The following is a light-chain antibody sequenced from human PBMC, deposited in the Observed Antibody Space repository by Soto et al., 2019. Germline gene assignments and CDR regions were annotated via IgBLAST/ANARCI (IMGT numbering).Light chain of an antibody. CDR1: QSVSSY. Sequence: EIVLTPSQGPLSFSPVESAPLSCLASQSVSSYLAWYQQKPGQAHRLLIFGASYRATGITDRFSGSGSGTDFTLTISRLEPEDFVVYYCKKYGSSHRTCGPGTTGDIK. J-gene: IGKJ3*01. CDR2: GAS. V-gene: IGKV3-20*01. CDR3: KKYGSSHRT.